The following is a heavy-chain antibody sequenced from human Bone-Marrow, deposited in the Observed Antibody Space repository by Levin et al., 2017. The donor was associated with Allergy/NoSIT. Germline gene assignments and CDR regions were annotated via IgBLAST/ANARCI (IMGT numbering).Heavy chain of an antibody. V-gene: IGHV4-39*01. CDR2: IYYSGST. CDR1: GGSISSSSYY. CDR3: ARRGCRYCSGGSFPFDY. J-gene: IGHJ4*02. D-gene: IGHD2-15*01. Sequence: SETLSLTCTVSGGSISSSSYYWGWIRQPPGTGLEWIGSIYYSGSTYYNPSLKSRVTISVDTSKNQFSLELSSVTAADTAVYYCARRGCRYCSGGSFPFDYWGQGTLVTVSS.